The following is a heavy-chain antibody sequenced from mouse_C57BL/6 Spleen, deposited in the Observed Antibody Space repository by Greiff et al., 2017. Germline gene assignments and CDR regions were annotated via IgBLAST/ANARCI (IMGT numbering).Heavy chain of an antibody. CDR3: ARGSTMVTTGDYYAMDY. V-gene: IGHV1-26*01. Sequence: VQLQQSGPELVKPGASVKISCKASGYTFTDYYMNWVKQSHGKSLEWIGDINPNNGGTSYNQKFKGKATLTVDKSSSTAYMELRSLTSEDSAVYYCARGSTMVTTGDYYAMDYWGQGTSVTVSS. CDR1: GYTFTDYY. CDR2: INPNNGGT. D-gene: IGHD2-2*01. J-gene: IGHJ4*01.